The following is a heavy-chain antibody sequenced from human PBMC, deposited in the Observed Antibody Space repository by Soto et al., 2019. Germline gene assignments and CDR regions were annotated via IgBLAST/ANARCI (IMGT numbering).Heavy chain of an antibody. CDR3: ARDAGRDCSSTSRNPYYYYYGMDV. CDR2: IWYDGSNK. CDR1: GFTFSSYG. D-gene: IGHD2-2*01. V-gene: IGHV3-33*01. Sequence: PGGSLRLSCAASGFTFSSYGMHWVRQAPGKGLEWVAVIWYDGSNKYYAGSVKGRFTISRDNSKNTLYLQMNSLRAEDTAVYYCARDAGRDCSSTSRNPYYYYYGMDVWGQGTTVTVSS. J-gene: IGHJ6*02.